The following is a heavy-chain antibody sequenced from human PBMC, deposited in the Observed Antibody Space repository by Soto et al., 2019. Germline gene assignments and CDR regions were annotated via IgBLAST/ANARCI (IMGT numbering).Heavy chain of an antibody. V-gene: IGHV3-9*01. CDR3: AKEIVVPAATSVYFDY. D-gene: IGHD2-2*01. Sequence: GGSLRLSCAASGFTFDDYAMHWVRQAPGKGLEWVSGISWNSGSIGYADSVKGRFTISRDNAKNSLYLQMNSLRAEDTALYYCAKEIVVPAATSVYFDYWGQGTLVTVSS. CDR2: ISWNSGSI. CDR1: GFTFDDYA. J-gene: IGHJ4*02.